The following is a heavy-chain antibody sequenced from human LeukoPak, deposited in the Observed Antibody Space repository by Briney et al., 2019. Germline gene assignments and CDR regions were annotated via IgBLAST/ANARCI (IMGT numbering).Heavy chain of an antibody. CDR2: ISSSGSTI. Sequence: GGSLRLSCAASGFTFSSYEMNWVRQAPGKGLEWVSYISSSGSTIYYADSVKGRFTISRDNSKNTLYLQMNSLRAEDTAVYYCAKALAYCGGDCYPPDHAFDIWGQGTMVTVSS. CDR3: AKALAYCGGDCYPPDHAFDI. V-gene: IGHV3-48*03. CDR1: GFTFSSYE. D-gene: IGHD2-21*02. J-gene: IGHJ3*02.